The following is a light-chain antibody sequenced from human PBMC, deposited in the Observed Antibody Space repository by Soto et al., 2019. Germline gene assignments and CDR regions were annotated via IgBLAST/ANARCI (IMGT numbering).Light chain of an antibody. CDR2: EVS. J-gene: IGLJ2*01. CDR3: ASYTSSSTSVI. Sequence: QSALTQPASVSGSPGQSITISCTGTSSDVGGYKYVSWYQQHPDKAPKLIIFEVSNRPSGISSRFSGSKSGNTASLTISGLQAEDEADYYCASYTSSSTSVIFGRGTKHRP. CDR1: SSDVGGYKY. V-gene: IGLV2-14*01.